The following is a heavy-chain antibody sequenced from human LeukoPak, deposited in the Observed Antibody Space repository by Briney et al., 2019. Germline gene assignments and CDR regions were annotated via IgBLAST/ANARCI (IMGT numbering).Heavy chain of an antibody. CDR1: GFTFSSYA. V-gene: IGHV3-23*01. D-gene: IGHD6-19*01. CDR3: AKERYSSGWYGAEAY. CDR2: ISGSGGIT. Sequence: GGSLRLSCAASGFTFSSYAMSWVRQAPGKGLEWVSAISGSGGITYYADSVKGRFTISRDNSQNTLYLQMNRLRAEDTAVYYCAKERYSSGWYGAEAYWGQGTLVTVS. J-gene: IGHJ4*02.